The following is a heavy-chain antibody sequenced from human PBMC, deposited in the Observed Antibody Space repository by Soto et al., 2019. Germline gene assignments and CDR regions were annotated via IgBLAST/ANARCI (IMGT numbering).Heavy chain of an antibody. D-gene: IGHD1-26*01. J-gene: IGHJ5*01. CDR1: GDSVSSSSVT. CDR2: TYYRSKWYN. CDR3: VRLIGNSWLDF. V-gene: IGHV6-1*01. Sequence: PSQTLSLTCAISGDSVSSSSVTWNWIRQSPSRGLEWLGRTYYRSKWYNDYAESVKSRITINPDTSKNQFSLHLNSVTPEDTAVYYCVRLIGNSWLDFWGQGTLVTV.